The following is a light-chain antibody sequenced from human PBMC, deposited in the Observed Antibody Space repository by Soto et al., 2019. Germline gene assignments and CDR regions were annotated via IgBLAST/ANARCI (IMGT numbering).Light chain of an antibody. CDR2: GAS. V-gene: IGKV3-15*01. CDR3: QQYNNWPPMYT. CDR1: QSISDT. Sequence: EIVMTQSPATLSVSPGGRATLSCRASQSISDTLAWYQQKPGQAPRLLIYGASTRAPGFPARFSGSGSGTDFTLTISSLQSEDFAVYYCQQYNNWPPMYTFGQGTKLEIK. J-gene: IGKJ2*01.